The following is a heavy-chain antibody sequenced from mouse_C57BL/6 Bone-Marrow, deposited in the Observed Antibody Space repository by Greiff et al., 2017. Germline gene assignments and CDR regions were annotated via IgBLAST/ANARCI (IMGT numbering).Heavy chain of an antibody. CDR3: ARGDYYGSRAY. CDR2: IYPGDGDT. J-gene: IGHJ3*01. D-gene: IGHD1-1*01. Sequence: QVQLQQSGAELVKPGASVKISCKASGYAFSSYWMNWVKQRPGKGLEWIGQIYPGDGDTNYNGQFKGKATLTADKSSSTAYMQLSSLTSEDSAVYFCARGDYYGSRAYWGQGTLVTVSA. CDR1: GYAFSSYW. V-gene: IGHV1-80*01.